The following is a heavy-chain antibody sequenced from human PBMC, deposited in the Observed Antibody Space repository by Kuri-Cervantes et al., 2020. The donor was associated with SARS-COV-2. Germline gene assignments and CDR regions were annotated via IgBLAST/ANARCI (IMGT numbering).Heavy chain of an antibody. CDR2: SNAGNGNT. J-gene: IGHJ4*02. CDR1: NYTFTSYA. Sequence: ASVKVSCKASNYTFTSYAMHWVRQAPGQRLEWMGWSNAGNGNTKYSQEFQGRVTITRDTSASTVYMELSSLTSEDTAIYYCYCAPKEGFDSWGQGTLVTVSS. D-gene: IGHD2-21*01. V-gene: IGHV1-3*01. CDR3: YCAPKEGFDS.